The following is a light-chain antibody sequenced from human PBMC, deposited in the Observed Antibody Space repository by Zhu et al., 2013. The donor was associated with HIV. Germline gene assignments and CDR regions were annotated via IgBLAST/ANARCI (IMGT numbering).Light chain of an antibody. CDR3: QQYNSYSPWT. Sequence: DIVMTQSPDSLAVSLGERATINCKSSQSVLYSSNNKNYLAWYQQNPGQPPKLLIYWASTRESGVPDRFSGSGSGTDFTLTISSLQPEDYATYYCQQYNSYSPWTFGQGTKVEIK. V-gene: IGKV4-1*01. J-gene: IGKJ1*01. CDR2: WAS. CDR1: QSVLYSSNNKNY.